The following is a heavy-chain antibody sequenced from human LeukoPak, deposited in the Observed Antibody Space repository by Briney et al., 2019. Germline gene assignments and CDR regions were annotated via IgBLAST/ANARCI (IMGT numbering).Heavy chain of an antibody. D-gene: IGHD3-22*01. CDR2: ISYGGSNK. J-gene: IGHJ3*01. CDR1: GFIFSDFG. V-gene: IGHV3-30*18. Sequence: GGSLRLSCAASGFIFSDFGIHWVRQAPGRGLEWVAVISYGGSNKYYAESVKGRFTISRENSKNTVYLQINSLRAEDTAVYYCAKDDSTAYYYGAAFDFWGQGTMVTVSS. CDR3: AKDDSTAYYYGAAFDF.